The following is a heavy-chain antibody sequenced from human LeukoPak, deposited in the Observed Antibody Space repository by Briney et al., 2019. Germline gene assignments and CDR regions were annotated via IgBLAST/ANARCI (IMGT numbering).Heavy chain of an antibody. J-gene: IGHJ5*02. CDR2: IYYSGST. Sequence: PSETLSLTCTVSGGSISSYYWSWIRQPSGKGLEWIGYIYYSGSTNYNPSLKSRVTISVDTSKNQFSLKLSSVTAADTAVYYCARRWIQTNWFDPWGQGTLVTVSS. D-gene: IGHD5-18*01. CDR1: GGSISSYY. CDR3: ARRWIQTNWFDP. V-gene: IGHV4-59*12.